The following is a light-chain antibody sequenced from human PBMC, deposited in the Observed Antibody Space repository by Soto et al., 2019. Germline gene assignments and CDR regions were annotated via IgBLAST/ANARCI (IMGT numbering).Light chain of an antibody. CDR2: AVS. J-gene: IGLJ1*01. Sequence: QSVLTQPRSVSGSPGQSVTISCTRTSSYIGPYDHVAWYQQHPGKAPKLIIFAVSKRPSGVPDRFSGSKSGNTASLTISGLQAEDEAHYYCSSYAGNYIYVFATGTKLTVL. CDR3: SSYAGNYIYV. CDR1: SSYIGPYDH. V-gene: IGLV2-11*01.